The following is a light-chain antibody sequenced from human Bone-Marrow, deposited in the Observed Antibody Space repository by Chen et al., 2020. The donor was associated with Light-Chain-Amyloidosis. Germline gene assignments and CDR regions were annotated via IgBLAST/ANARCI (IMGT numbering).Light chain of an antibody. J-gene: IGLJ2*01. CDR2: GNT. CDR3: QSYDLSMYGAV. Sequence: QSLLTQPPSVSGAPVQSVTISCTGSSSNIGAGYDVHCYHQLPGIAPKLLIYGNTNRPSGVPYRFFCSKYGTSAALPITSLQAADEADYYCQSYDLSMYGAVFGGGTRVTVL. V-gene: IGLV1-40*01. CDR1: SSNIGAGYD.